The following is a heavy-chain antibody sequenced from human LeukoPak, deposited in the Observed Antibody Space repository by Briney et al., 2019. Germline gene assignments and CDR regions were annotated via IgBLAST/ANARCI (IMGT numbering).Heavy chain of an antibody. J-gene: IGHJ5*02. D-gene: IGHD2-2*01. CDR3: AKDEDCSSSSRLNWFDP. Sequence: ASVKVSCKASGYTFTAYYMHWVRQAPGQGLEWMGWINPNSGGTNYAQKFQGRVTMTRDTSISTAYMELSRLRSDDTAVYYCAKDEDCSSSSRLNWFDPWGQGTLVTVSS. CDR1: GYTFTAYY. CDR2: INPNSGGT. V-gene: IGHV1-2*02.